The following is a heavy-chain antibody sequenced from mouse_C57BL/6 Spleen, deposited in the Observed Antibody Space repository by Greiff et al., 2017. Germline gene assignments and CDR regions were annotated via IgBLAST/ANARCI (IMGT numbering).Heavy chain of an antibody. V-gene: IGHV1-58*01. CDR2: IYIGNGYT. Sequence: VQLQHSGAELVRPGSSVKMSCKTSGYTFTSYGINWVKQRPGQGLEWIGYIYIGNGYTESYEKFKGKATLTSDTSSSTAYMQLSSLTSEDSAIYFWARKGVRSGDWYFDVWGTGTTVTVSS. D-gene: IGHD3-1*01. CDR3: ARKGVRSGDWYFDV. J-gene: IGHJ1*03. CDR1: GYTFTSYG.